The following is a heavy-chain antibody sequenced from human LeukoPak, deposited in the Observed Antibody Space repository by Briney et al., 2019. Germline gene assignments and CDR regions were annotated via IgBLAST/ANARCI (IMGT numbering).Heavy chain of an antibody. Sequence: GGSLRLSCAASGFIFSTSWMSWVRQAPGKGLEWVANIKQDGSQKHYVDSVKGRFTISRDNAKNSLYLQMNSLRAEDTAVYYCARVRDLDGYQLIYYYYYMDVWGKGTTVTVSS. CDR1: GFIFSTSW. CDR3: ARVRDLDGYQLIYYYYYMDV. D-gene: IGHD5-24*01. J-gene: IGHJ6*03. V-gene: IGHV3-7*01. CDR2: IKQDGSQK.